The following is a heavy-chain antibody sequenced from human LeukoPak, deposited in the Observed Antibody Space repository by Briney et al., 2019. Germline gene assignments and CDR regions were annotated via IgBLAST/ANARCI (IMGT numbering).Heavy chain of an antibody. CDR3: ARPTYCGSNCYFNFDY. Sequence: ASVKVSCKTSGYTFATYFMHWVRQAPGQGIEWMGYIEPNSGVTNYAQKFRGRVTMTWDTSISTAYIELSGLTSDDTAIYYCARPTYCGSNCYFNFDYWGQGTLVTVSS. CDR1: GYTFATYF. V-gene: IGHV1-2*02. D-gene: IGHD2-21*02. J-gene: IGHJ4*02. CDR2: IEPNSGVT.